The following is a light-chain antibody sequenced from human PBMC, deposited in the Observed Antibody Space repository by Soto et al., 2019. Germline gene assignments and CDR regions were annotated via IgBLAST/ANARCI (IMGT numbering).Light chain of an antibody. CDR2: EVS. CDR3: SSYTSSSTLG. CDR1: SSDVGGYNY. J-gene: IGLJ2*01. V-gene: IGLV2-14*01. Sequence: QSVLTQPASVSGSPGQSITISCTGTSSDVGGYNYVSWYQQHPGKAPKLMIYEVSNRPSGVSNGFSGSKSGNTASLTISGLQAEDEADYYCSSYTSSSTLGFGGGTKLTVL.